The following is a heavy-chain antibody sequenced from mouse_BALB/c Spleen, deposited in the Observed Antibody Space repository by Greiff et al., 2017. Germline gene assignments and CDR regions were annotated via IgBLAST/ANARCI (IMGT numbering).Heavy chain of an antibody. CDR2: IDPANGNT. J-gene: IGHJ1*01. D-gene: IGHD1-1*01. CDR3: ARDSSYWYFDV. Sequence: EVQVVESGAELVKPGASVKLSCTASGFNFKDTYMHWVKQRPEQGLEWIGRIDPANGNTKYDPKFQGKATITADTSSNTAYLQLSSLTSEDTAVYYCARDSSYWYFDVWGAGTTVTVSS. V-gene: IGHV14-3*02. CDR1: GFNFKDTY.